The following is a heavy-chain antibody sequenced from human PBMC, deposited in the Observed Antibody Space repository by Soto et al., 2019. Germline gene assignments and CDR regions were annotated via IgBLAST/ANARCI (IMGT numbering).Heavy chain of an antibody. D-gene: IGHD5-12*01. J-gene: IGHJ6*02. Sequence: SETLSLTCTVSGGSIRTYYWSWIRQSPGKGLEWIGHRYYSGSTNYNPSLTSRVTISVDPSKNQFSLNLNSVTAADTAVYFCARGMGTNRGDRNYGLDVWGRGTTVTVSS. CDR2: RYYSGST. V-gene: IGHV4-59*01. CDR3: ARGMGTNRGDRNYGLDV. CDR1: GGSIRTYY.